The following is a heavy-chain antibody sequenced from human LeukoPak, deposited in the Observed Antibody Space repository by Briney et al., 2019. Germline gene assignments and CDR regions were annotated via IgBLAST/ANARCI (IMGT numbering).Heavy chain of an antibody. CDR2: IYYSGST. V-gene: IGHV4-39*01. CDR1: GGSISSGTYY. CDR3: ARLLVGTLYYFDY. J-gene: IGHJ4*02. Sequence: SSETLSLTCTVSGGSISSGTYYWSWIRQPAGKGLEWIGSIYYSGSTYYNPSLKSRVTISVDTSKNQFSLKLSSVTAADTAVYYCARLLVGTLYYFDYWGQGTLVTVSS. D-gene: IGHD2-21*02.